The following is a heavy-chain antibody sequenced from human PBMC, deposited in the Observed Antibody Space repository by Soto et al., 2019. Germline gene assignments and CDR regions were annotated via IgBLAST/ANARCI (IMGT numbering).Heavy chain of an antibody. Sequence: PGGSLRLSCATAGFTFAKYPMSWVRQAPGKGPEWLGFIRSQAYGGTADYAASVEGRFTISRDDSTSIAYLQMNNLKTEDTAVYYCTKNDAHGPHWGQGTLVTVSS. V-gene: IGHV3-49*04. J-gene: IGHJ4*02. CDR3: TKNDAHGPH. CDR1: GFTFAKYP. CDR2: IRSQAYGGTA.